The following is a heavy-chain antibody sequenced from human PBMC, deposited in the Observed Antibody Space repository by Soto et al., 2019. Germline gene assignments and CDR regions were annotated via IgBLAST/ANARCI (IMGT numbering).Heavy chain of an antibody. Sequence: GASVKVSCKASGGTFSSYAISWVRQAPGQGLEWMGGIIPIFGTANYAQKFQGRVTITADEFKRTAYMELSSLRSEDTAVYYCARDPHSSSWSYNWFDPWGQGTMVTVSS. V-gene: IGHV1-69*13. CDR1: GGTFSSYA. J-gene: IGHJ5*02. CDR3: ARDPHSSSWSYNWFDP. D-gene: IGHD6-13*01. CDR2: IIPIFGTA.